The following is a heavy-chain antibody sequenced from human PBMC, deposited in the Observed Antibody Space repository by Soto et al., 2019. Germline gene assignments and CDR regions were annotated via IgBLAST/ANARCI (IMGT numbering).Heavy chain of an antibody. D-gene: IGHD2-15*01. J-gene: IGHJ4*02. CDR3: ARGTGYCSGGSCQSRGFDY. CDR1: GYTFTSYD. V-gene: IGHV1-8*01. Sequence: GASVKVSCKASGYTFTSYDINWVRQATGQGLEWMGWMNPNSGNTGYAQKFQGRVTMTRNTSISTAYMELSSLRSEDTAVYYCARGTGYCSGGSCQSRGFDYWGQGTLVTVSS. CDR2: MNPNSGNT.